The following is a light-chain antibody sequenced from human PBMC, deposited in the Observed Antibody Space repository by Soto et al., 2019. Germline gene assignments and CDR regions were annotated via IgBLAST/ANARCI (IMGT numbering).Light chain of an antibody. J-gene: IGLJ1*01. CDR3: GAWDSSLSKYV. CDR2: ENN. Sequence: QSVLTQPPSVSAAPRQRVTISGSGSSANIGRNYVSWYQQLPGTAPKLLIYENNKRPSGIPDRSSGSKSGTSATLGITGLQTGDEADYYCGAWDSSLSKYVFGTGTKLTVL. V-gene: IGLV1-51*02. CDR1: SANIGRNY.